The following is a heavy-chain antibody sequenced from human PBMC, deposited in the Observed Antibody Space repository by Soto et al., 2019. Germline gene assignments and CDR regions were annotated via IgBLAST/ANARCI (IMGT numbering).Heavy chain of an antibody. CDR2: ISYDGSNK. V-gene: IGHV3-30*18. D-gene: IGHD4-17*01. Sequence: QAQLVESGGGVVQPGRSLRLSCAASGFTFSSYGMHWVRQAPGKGLEWVAVISYDGSNKYYADSVKGRFTISRDNSKNTLYLQMNSLRAEDTAVYYCAKTYGDYGIVDAFAIWGQGTMVTVSS. CDR3: AKTYGDYGIVDAFAI. CDR1: GFTFSSYG. J-gene: IGHJ3*02.